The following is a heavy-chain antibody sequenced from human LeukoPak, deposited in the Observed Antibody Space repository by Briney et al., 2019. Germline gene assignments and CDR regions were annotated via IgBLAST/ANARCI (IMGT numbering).Heavy chain of an antibody. J-gene: IGHJ4*02. V-gene: IGHV4-61*02. CDR2: IYTSGST. CDR1: GGSISSGSYY. CDR3: ARDLGNDYPN. D-gene: IGHD4-11*01. Sequence: SETLSLTCTVSGGSISSGSYYWSWIRQPAGKGLEWIGRIYTSGSTNYNPSLKSRATISVDTSKNQFSLKLSSVTAADTAVYYCARDLGNDYPNWGQGTLVTVSS.